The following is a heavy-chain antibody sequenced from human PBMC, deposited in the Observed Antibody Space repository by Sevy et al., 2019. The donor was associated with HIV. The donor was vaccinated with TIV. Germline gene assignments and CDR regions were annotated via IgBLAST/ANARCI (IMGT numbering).Heavy chain of an antibody. D-gene: IGHD1-7*01. CDR3: AAGTGTSDFDY. CDR2: IKSKTDAATR. CDR1: GFTFSEAW. Sequence: GGSLRLSCAASGFTFSEAWMSWIRQAPGKGLEWVGRIKSKTDAATRDFAAPVRGRFSISRDDSANTVYLVMNNLKPEDTGVYYCAAGTGTSDFDYWGQRTLVTVSS. J-gene: IGHJ4*02. V-gene: IGHV3-15*01.